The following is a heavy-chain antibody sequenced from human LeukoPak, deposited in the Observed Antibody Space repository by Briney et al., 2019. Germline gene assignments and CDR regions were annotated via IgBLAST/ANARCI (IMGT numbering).Heavy chain of an antibody. CDR2: ISAYNGNT. CDR3: ARDNYYDSSGYYSY. V-gene: IGHV1-18*01. J-gene: IGHJ4*02. CDR1: GYTFTSYA. D-gene: IGHD3-22*01. Sequence: ASVKVSCKASGYTFTSYAISWVRQAPGQGLEWMGWISAYNGNTNYAQKLQGRVTMTTDTSTSTAYMELRSLRSDDTAVYYCARDNYYDSSGYYSYWGQGTLVTVSS.